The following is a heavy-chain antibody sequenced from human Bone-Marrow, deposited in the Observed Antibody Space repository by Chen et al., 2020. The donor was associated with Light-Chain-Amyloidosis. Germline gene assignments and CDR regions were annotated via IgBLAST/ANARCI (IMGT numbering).Heavy chain of an antibody. Sequence: EVQLEQSGPEVKKPGESLKISCKGSGYTFPNYWIGWVRQMPGKGLEWMGVIYPDDSDARYSPSFEGQVTISADKSITTAYLQWRSLKASDPAMYYCARRSSGSNFDYWGQGTLVTVSS. J-gene: IGHJ4*02. CDR1: GYTFPNYW. CDR3: ARRSSGSNFDY. D-gene: IGHD1-26*01. V-gene: IGHV5-51*01. CDR2: IYPDDSDA.